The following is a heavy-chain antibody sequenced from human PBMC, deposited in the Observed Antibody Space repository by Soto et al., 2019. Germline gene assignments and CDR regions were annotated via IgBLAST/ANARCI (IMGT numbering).Heavy chain of an antibody. J-gene: IGHJ6*02. Sequence: SGPTLVNPTDTLTLTCTVSGFSLTTGKMGVSWIRQPPGKALEWLAHIFSDSERSYSTSLQGRLTISKDTSGSQVVLSMTNVDPVDTATYYCARMNVDSYQFYYAMDVWGQGTTVTVSS. CDR1: GFSLTTGKMG. D-gene: IGHD4-17*01. V-gene: IGHV2-26*01. CDR2: IFSDSER. CDR3: ARMNVDSYQFYYAMDV.